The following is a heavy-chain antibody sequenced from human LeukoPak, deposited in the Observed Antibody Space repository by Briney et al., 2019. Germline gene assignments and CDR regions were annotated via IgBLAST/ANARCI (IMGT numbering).Heavy chain of an antibody. J-gene: IGHJ4*02. CDR2: LSYSGKT. D-gene: IGHD3-10*01. Sequence: SETLSLTCTVSGGSVSTNNYYWGWIRQPPGKGLEWMGSLSYSGKTYYNPSHKSRVTISADTSKNQFSLRLTSVTAADTAVYYCTKRGNYGYFDYWGQGTLVTVSS. CDR1: GGSVSTNNYY. CDR3: TKRGNYGYFDY. V-gene: IGHV4-39*01.